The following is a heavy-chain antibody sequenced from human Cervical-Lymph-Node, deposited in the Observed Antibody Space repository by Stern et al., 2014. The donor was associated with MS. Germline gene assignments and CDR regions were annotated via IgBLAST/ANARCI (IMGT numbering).Heavy chain of an antibody. D-gene: IGHD6-13*01. CDR1: GFTFSSHG. V-gene: IGHV3-30*18. J-gene: IGHJ4*02. Sequence: QMQLVESGGGVVQPGRSLRLSCAASGFTFSSHGIHWVRQAPGKGLECVAVISYDGSSKYYASSVKGRFTNSRSNSKDMVYPQMNSLRPEDTAVYYCAKDGSTSWYYFDSWGQGTLVTVSS. CDR3: AKDGSTSWYYFDS. CDR2: ISYDGSSK.